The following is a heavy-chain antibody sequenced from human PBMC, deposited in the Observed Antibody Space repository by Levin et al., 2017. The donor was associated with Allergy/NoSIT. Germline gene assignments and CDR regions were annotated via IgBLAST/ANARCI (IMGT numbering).Heavy chain of an antibody. J-gene: IGHJ4*02. CDR2: INIKTFDATT. V-gene: IGHV3-49*04. CDR3: ARSRYNNYGMDS. CDR1: GFTFGNYA. Sequence: GGSLRLSCKGSGFTFGNYAVTWVRQAPGKGLEWVGFINIKTFDATTYYAASVSGRFTISRDDSNSIAYLQMNDPKTEDTALSYCARSRYNNYGMDSWGQGTPVTISS. D-gene: IGHD3-9*01.